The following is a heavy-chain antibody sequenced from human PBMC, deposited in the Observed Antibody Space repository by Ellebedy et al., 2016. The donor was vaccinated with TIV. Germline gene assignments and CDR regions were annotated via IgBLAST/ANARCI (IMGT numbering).Heavy chain of an antibody. J-gene: IGHJ4*02. CDR3: TSPAYCSGGSCYEVDY. V-gene: IGHV3-73*01. D-gene: IGHD2-15*01. CDR2: IRSKANNYST. Sequence: PGGSLRLSCAASGFSFSTSAMNWVRQASGRGLEWVGRIRSKANNYSTAYAASVKGRFTISRDDSKNTAYLQMNSLKTDDTAVYYCTSPAYCSGGSCYEVDYWGQGTLVTVSS. CDR1: GFSFSTSA.